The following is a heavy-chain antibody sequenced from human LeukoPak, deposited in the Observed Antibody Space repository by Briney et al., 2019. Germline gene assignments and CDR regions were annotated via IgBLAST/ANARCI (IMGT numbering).Heavy chain of an antibody. V-gene: IGHV3-33*01. D-gene: IGHD4-17*01. CDR1: GFTFSSYG. Sequence: GRSLRLSRTASGFTFSSYGMHWVRQAPGKGLEWVAVIWSDGSNKYYADSVKGRFTISRDNSKNTLYLQMNSLRAEDTAVYYCARARGPYGDYETHWGQGTLVTVSS. CDR3: ARARGPYGDYETH. CDR2: IWSDGSNK. J-gene: IGHJ4*02.